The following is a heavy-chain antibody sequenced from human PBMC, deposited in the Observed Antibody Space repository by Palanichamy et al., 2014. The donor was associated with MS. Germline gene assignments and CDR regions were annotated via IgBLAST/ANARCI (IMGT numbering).Heavy chain of an antibody. D-gene: IGHD1-26*01. J-gene: IGHJ4*02. CDR1: WVLQWLL. Sequence: QVQLQQWGAGLLKPSETLSLTLRCLWWVLQWLLLELDPPAPRKGLEWIGEINHSGSTNYNPSLKSRVTISVGTSKNQFSLKLSSVTAADTAVYYCARGGSGSYFGIDYWGQGTLVTVSS. CDR3: ARGGSGSYFGIDY. V-gene: IGHV4-34*01. CDR2: INHSGST.